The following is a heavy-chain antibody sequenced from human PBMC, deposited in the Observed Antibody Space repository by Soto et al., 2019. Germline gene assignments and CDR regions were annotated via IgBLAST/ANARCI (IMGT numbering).Heavy chain of an antibody. CDR1: GFTFSSYS. Sequence: GGSLRLSCAASGFTFSSYSMNWVRQAPGKGLEWVSSISSSSSYIYYADSVKGRFTISRDNAKNSLYLQMKSRRAEDTAVDYCSRARVRGNYYYYLDVWGKGTMVTVSS. J-gene: IGHJ6*03. CDR2: ISSSSSYI. CDR3: SRARVRGNYYYYLDV. V-gene: IGHV3-21*04. D-gene: IGHD3-3*01.